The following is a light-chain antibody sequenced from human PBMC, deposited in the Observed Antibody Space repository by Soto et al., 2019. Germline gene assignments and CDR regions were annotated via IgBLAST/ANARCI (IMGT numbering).Light chain of an antibody. V-gene: IGKV2-30*01. CDR2: KVS. J-gene: IGKJ5*01. CDR3: MQGKRRPIT. Sequence: DVVVTQSPLSLPVTLGQPASISCRSSQGIVYSNGKIYLKWLQQTPGQSPRRLIYKVSNRDSGVPARFSGSGSGTYFTLKISRVEAEDVGFYYCMQGKRRPITFGQGTRLEIK. CDR1: QGIVYSNGKIY.